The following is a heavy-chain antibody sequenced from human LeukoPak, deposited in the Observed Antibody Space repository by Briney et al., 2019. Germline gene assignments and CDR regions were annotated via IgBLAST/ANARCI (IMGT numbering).Heavy chain of an antibody. CDR3: ARDPRDGYNLS. D-gene: IGHD5-24*01. Sequence: SVKVSCKASGYTFTAYYMHWVRQAPGQGLEWMGGIIPIFGTANYAQKFQGRVTITADESTSTAYMELSSLRSEDTAVYYCARDPRDGYNLSWGQGTLVTVSS. V-gene: IGHV1-69*13. CDR2: IIPIFGTA. J-gene: IGHJ4*02. CDR1: GYTFTAYY.